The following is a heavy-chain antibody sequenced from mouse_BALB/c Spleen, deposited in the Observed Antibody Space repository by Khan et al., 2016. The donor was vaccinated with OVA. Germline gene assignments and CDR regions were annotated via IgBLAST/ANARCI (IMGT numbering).Heavy chain of an antibody. CDR2: IDPFNGGT. V-gene: IGHV1S135*01. Sequence: LQQSGPELMKPGASVKISCKASAYSFTSYYMHWVKQSHGKSLEWIGCIDPFNGGTTNNQKFKGKATLTVDKSSSTAYMHLSTLTSEDSAVYYWARRTVDYWGQGTTVTVSS. J-gene: IGHJ4*01. CDR1: AYSFTSYY. CDR3: ARRTVDY.